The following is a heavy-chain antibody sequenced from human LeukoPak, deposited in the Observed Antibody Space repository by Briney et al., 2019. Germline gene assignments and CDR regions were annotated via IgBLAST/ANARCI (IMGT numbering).Heavy chain of an antibody. J-gene: IGHJ6*04. CDR3: ARGYTYYGSGSPPGDV. Sequence: SETLSLTCAVYGGSFSGYYWRWIRHPPGRGLEWIAEIDHSGSTHYNPSLKSRVIISVDMSQHQVSLRLNSLTAADTAVNYCARGYTYYGSGSPPGDVWGNGTSVIVSS. D-gene: IGHD3-10*01. CDR1: GGSFSGYY. CDR2: IDHSGST. V-gene: IGHV4-34*01.